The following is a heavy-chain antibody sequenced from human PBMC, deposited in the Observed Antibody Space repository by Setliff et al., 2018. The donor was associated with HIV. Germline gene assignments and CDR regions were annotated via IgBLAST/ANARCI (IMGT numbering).Heavy chain of an antibody. CDR1: GYTLTNYG. V-gene: IGHV1-18*01. CDR3: ARVIDYGVLYWSYYMDV. Sequence: GASVKVSCKASGYTLTNYGISWVRQAPGQGLEWMGWISADNGDTNYPQKLQGRVTMTTDTSTRTAYMELRSLRSDDTAVYYCARVIDYGVLYWSYYMDVWGKGTTVTVSS. J-gene: IGHJ6*03. CDR2: ISADNGDT. D-gene: IGHD4-17*01.